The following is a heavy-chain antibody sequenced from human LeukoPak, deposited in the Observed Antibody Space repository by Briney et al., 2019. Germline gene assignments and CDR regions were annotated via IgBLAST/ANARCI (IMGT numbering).Heavy chain of an antibody. D-gene: IGHD2-2*01. Sequence: PGGSLRLSCAASGFTFSSYSMNWVRQAPGKRLEWVSSISSSSSYIYYADSVKGRFTISRDNAKNSLYLQMNSLRAEDTAVYYCASDIVVVPAANLSYYYGMDVWGQGTTVTVSS. V-gene: IGHV3-21*01. CDR3: ASDIVVVPAANLSYYYGMDV. CDR1: GFTFSSYS. J-gene: IGHJ6*02. CDR2: ISSSSSYI.